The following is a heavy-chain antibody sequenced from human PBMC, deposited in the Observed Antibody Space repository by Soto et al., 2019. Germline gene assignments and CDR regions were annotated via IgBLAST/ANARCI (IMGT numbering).Heavy chain of an antibody. V-gene: IGHV1-69*12. CDR1: GGTFSTYA. CDR3: ASGIQLSLRRINNGYSG. CDR2: IIPMFGTA. Sequence: QVQLVQSGAEVKKPESSVKVSCKAPGGTFSTYAISWVRQAPGQGLEWMGGIIPMFGTANYAQRFQDRVTITADASTNTVYMELSSLRSEDTAVYFSASGIQLSLRRINNGYSGWGQGTLVTVSS. J-gene: IGHJ4*02. D-gene: IGHD5-18*01.